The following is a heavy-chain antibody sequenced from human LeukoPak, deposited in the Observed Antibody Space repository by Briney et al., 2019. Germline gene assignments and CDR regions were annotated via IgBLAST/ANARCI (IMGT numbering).Heavy chain of an antibody. CDR3: ARDRTEWFGEYGGDY. V-gene: IGHV3-11*05. D-gene: IGHD3-10*01. CDR2: ISSSSSYT. Sequence: PGRSLRLSCAASGFTFSDYYMSWIRQAPGKGLEWVSYISSSSSYTDYADSVKGRFTISRDNAKNSLYLQMNSLRAEDTAVYYCARDRTEWFGEYGGDYWGQGTLVTVSS. J-gene: IGHJ4*02. CDR1: GFTFSDYY.